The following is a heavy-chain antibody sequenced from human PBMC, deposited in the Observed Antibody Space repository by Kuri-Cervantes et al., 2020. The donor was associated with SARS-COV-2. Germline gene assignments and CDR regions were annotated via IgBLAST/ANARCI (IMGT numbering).Heavy chain of an antibody. J-gene: IGHJ4*02. CDR1: GGSFSGYY. CDR2: INHSGST. D-gene: IGHD6-6*01. V-gene: IGHV4-34*01. Sequence: SETLSLTCAVYGGSFSGYYWSWIRQPPGKGLGWIGEINHSGSTNYNPSLKSRVTISVDTSKNQFSLKLSSVTAADTAVYYCARGDGRAARLVYWGQGTLVTVSS. CDR3: ARGDGRAARLVY.